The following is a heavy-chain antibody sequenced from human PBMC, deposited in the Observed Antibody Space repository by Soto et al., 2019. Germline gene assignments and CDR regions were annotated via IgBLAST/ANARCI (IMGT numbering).Heavy chain of an antibody. Sequence: QVQLVQSGTEVKKPGSSVKVSCKASGGTFRNYPINWVRQAPGQGLEWMGSIFPLTDIPDYAQKFQARLTISADKSTSTAYMELSSLTSDDKDMYLCARGPFVVLSSFASWGQGTLVTVSS. CDR3: ARGPFVVLSSFAS. V-gene: IGHV1-69*02. CDR1: GGTFRNYP. D-gene: IGHD2-8*01. J-gene: IGHJ5*02. CDR2: IFPLTDIP.